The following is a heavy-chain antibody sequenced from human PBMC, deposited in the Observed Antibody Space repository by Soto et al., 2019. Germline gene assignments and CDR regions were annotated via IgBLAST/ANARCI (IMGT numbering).Heavy chain of an antibody. CDR2: IYHTGTT. CDR3: ARLQSRFGSGTYYIDY. CDR1: GDSITTATY. D-gene: IGHD3-10*01. Sequence: QLQLQESGPGLVQPSETLSLTCAVSGDSITTATYWGWIRQPPGKGLQWIGSIYHTGTTYYTPSLESRVFISVDSSKNQFSLKRNSVTAADTAVYYCARLQSRFGSGTYYIDYWGQGTLVTVSS. V-gene: IGHV4-39*01. J-gene: IGHJ4*02.